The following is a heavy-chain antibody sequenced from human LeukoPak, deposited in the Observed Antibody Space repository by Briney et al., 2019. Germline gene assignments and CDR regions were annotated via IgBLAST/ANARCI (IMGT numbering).Heavy chain of an antibody. J-gene: IGHJ4*02. CDR3: ARDRERWLQFLSIDY. CDR2: INPNSGGT. D-gene: IGHD5-24*01. CDR1: GYTFTGYY. Sequence: GASVKVSCKASGYTFTGYYMHWVRQAPGQGLEWMGWINPNSGGTNYAQKLQGRVTMTTDTSTSTAYMELRSLRSDDTAVYYCARDRERWLQFLSIDYWGQGTLVTVSS. V-gene: IGHV1-2*02.